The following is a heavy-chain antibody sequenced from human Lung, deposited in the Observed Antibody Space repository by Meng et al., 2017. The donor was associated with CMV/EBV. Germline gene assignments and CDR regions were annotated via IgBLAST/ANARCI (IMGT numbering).Heavy chain of an antibody. Sequence: ASXXVSXKASGYAFISYDINWVRQATGQGLEWMGWMNPNSGKTGYAQKFQGRVTITRDISINTAYMEVSSLRSEDTAVYFCARAGGNSNYYYGMDVWGQGTXVT. J-gene: IGHJ6*02. V-gene: IGHV1-8*03. CDR3: ARAGGNSNYYYGMDV. CDR2: MNPNSGKT. D-gene: IGHD4-23*01. CDR1: GYAFISYD.